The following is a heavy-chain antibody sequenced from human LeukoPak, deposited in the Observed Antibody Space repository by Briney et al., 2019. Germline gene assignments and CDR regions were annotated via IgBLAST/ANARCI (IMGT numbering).Heavy chain of an antibody. CDR1: GFTFHNYD. J-gene: IGHJ4*02. D-gene: IGHD2-15*01. CDR2: ISYGGSNK. V-gene: IGHV3-33*06. CDR3: AKNGLLLGGHYFDY. Sequence: GGSLRLSCAASGFTFHNYDMHWVRQAPGKGLEWVALISYGGSNKYYTDSVKGRFTISRDNSKNALYLQMNSLRAEDTAVYYCAKNGLLLGGHYFDYWGQGILVTVSS.